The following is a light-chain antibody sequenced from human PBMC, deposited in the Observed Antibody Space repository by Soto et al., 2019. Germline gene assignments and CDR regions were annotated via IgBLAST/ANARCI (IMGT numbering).Light chain of an antibody. CDR2: DAS. V-gene: IGKV1-5*01. CDR3: KQYNSYST. CDR1: QSISRW. J-gene: IGKJ1*01. Sequence: DLQMTQSPSTLSASVGDIVTITCRASQSISRWLAWYQQKPGKAPKLLIYDASSLQSGVQSRFSGSGSGTELTLTIRSLQPDDFATYYCKQYNSYSTFGQGTKVDIK.